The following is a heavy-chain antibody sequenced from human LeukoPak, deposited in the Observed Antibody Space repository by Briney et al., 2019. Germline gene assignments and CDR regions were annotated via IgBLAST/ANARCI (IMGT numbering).Heavy chain of an antibody. V-gene: IGHV4-61*02. CDR2: IYTSGRT. CDR3: ARARVIPASFDD. CDR1: GGSITFGSYY. Sequence: PSQTLSLTCTVSGGSITFGSYYWTWIRQPARKGLEWIGRIYTSGRTFYNPSLKSGVTISMDTSMNQFSLRLNSVTAADTAVYYCARARVIPASFDDWGQGTLVTVSS. D-gene: IGHD3-16*02. J-gene: IGHJ4*02.